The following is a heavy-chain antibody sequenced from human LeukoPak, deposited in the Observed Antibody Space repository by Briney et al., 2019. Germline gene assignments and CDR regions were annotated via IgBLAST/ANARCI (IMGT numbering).Heavy chain of an antibody. J-gene: IGHJ4*02. V-gene: IGHV3-7*05. D-gene: IGHD4-23*01. CDR2: IKQGGSEK. CDR3: AREGKGYGGKDY. Sequence: GGSLRLSCAASGFTFSSHWMTWVRQAPGKGLEWVANIKQGGSEKHYVDSVKGRFTISRDDAKNSLYLQMNSLRAEDTAVYYCAREGKGYGGKDYWSQGTLVTVSS. CDR1: GFTFSSHW.